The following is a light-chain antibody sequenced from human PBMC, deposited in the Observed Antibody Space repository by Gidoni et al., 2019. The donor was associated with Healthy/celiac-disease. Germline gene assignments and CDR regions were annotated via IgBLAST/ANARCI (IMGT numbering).Light chain of an antibody. J-gene: IGLJ1*01. V-gene: IGLV2-23*01. CDR1: SSDVGSYNL. CDR3: CSYAGSSTYV. CDR2: EGS. Sequence: SVSGSPGQSITISCTGTSSDVGSYNLVSWYQQHPGKAPKLMIYEGSKRPSGVSNRFSGSKSGNTASLTISGLQAEDEADYYCCSYAGSSTYVFGTGTKVTVL.